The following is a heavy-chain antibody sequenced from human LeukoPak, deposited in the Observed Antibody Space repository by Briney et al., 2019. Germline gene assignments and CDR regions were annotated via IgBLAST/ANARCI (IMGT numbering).Heavy chain of an antibody. CDR3: ARGYYFGSGSFYDYFDY. J-gene: IGHJ4*02. V-gene: IGHV1-18*01. D-gene: IGHD3-10*01. CDR1: GYTFPSYG. CDR2: ISTYNDKP. Sequence: ASVKVSCKASGYTFPSYGISWLRQAPGQGLEWMGWISTYNDKPDYAQKFQGRVTMTTDSSTSTAYMELRSLGSDDTAVYYCARGYYFGSGSFYDYFDYWGQGTLVTVSS.